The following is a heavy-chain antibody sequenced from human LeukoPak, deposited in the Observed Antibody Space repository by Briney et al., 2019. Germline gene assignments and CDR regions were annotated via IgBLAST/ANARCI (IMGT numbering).Heavy chain of an antibody. CDR1: GGSFSGYY. CDR2: INHSGST. CDR3: ARVTVGGDVVVVPAVYTH. J-gene: IGHJ4*02. V-gene: IGHV4-34*01. D-gene: IGHD2-2*01. Sequence: PSETLSLTCAVYGGSFSGYYWSWIRQPPGKGLEWIGEINHSGSTNYNPSLKSRVTISVDTSKNQFSLKLSSVTAADTAVYYCARVTVGGDVVVVPAVYTHGGQGTLVTVSS.